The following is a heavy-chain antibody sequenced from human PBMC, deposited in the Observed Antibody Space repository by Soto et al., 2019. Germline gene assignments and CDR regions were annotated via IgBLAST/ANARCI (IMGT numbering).Heavy chain of an antibody. V-gene: IGHV1-46*01. CDR1: GYTFTSYY. J-gene: IGHJ5*02. CDR3: ARDLAAGDL. CDR2: INPSGGST. Sequence: ASVKVSCTASGYTFTSYYMHWVRQAPGQGLEWMGIINPSGGSTSYAQKFQGRVTLTSDTSTSTVYMELSSLRFEDTALFYCARDLAAGDLWGQGTLVTVSS. D-gene: IGHD6-13*01.